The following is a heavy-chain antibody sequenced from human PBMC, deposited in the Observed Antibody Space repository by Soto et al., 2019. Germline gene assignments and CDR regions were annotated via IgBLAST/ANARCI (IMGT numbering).Heavy chain of an antibody. V-gene: IGHV1-8*01. D-gene: IGHD6-19*01. CDR2: MNPNSGNT. CDR3: ARNIKKWLVQALGY. CDR1: GCAFTSYD. J-gene: IGHJ4*02. Sequence: ASVKVSCKASGCAFTSYDINWVRQATVQVLEWMVCMNPNSGNTGYAQKFQGRVTMTRNTSISTAYMELSSLRSEDTAVYYCARNIKKWLVQALGYWGQGTFVTVSS.